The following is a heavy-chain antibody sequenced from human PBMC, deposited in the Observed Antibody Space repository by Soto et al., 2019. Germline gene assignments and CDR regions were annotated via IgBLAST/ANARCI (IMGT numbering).Heavy chain of an antibody. V-gene: IGHV3-30-3*01. J-gene: IGHJ6*02. CDR3: ARVGWVAAMGEGYYYGMDV. Sequence: GGSLRLSCAASGFTFSSYAMHWVRQAPGKGLEWVAVISYDGSNKYYADSVKGRFTISRDNSKNTLYLQMNSLRAEDTAVYYCARVGWVAAMGEGYYYGMDVWGQGTTVTVSS. D-gene: IGHD2-15*01. CDR1: GFTFSSYA. CDR2: ISYDGSNK.